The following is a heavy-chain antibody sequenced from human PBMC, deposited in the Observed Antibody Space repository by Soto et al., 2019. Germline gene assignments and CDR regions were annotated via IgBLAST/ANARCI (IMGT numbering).Heavy chain of an antibody. J-gene: IGHJ6*04. CDR3: ARAALEQQGIDV. CDR2: IIPILGIA. CDR1: GGTFSSYT. D-gene: IGHD6-13*01. V-gene: IGHV1-69*02. Sequence: QVQLVQSGAEVKKPGSSVKVSCKASGGTFSSYTISWVRQAPGQGIEWMGRIIPILGIANNAQKFQGRVTSTADKSTTKAYMELSSLKSEDTAVYYCARAALEQQGIDVWGERTTVTVSS.